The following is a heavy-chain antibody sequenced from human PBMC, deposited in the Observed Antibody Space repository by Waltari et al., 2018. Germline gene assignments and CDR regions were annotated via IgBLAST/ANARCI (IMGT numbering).Heavy chain of an antibody. V-gene: IGHV3-23*01. Sequence: EVQLLESGGGLVQPGGSLRLSCAASGFTFSSYAMSWVRHAPGKGLEWVSAISGSGGSTYYADSVKGRFTISRDNSKNTLYLQMNSLRAEDTAVYYCAKETRDYGDSRGGRDYYFDYWGQGTLVTVSS. CDR1: GFTFSSYA. CDR3: AKETRDYGDSRGGRDYYFDY. J-gene: IGHJ4*02. CDR2: ISGSGGST. D-gene: IGHD4-17*01.